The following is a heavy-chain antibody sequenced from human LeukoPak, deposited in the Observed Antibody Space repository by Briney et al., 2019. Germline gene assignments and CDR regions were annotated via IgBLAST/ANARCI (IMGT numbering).Heavy chain of an antibody. D-gene: IGHD3-3*02. J-gene: IGHJ3*02. Sequence: PGGSLRLSCAASGFSFSTNPMSWVRQAPGKGLEWVSAISPDKTYYADSVKGRLTIPRDNYKNTVDLHMSSPRAEDTAIYYCVKEHGDRAFTRSFEIWGQGTVVTVSS. CDR3: VKEHGDRAFTRSFEI. CDR1: GFSFSTNP. CDR2: ISPDKT. V-gene: IGHV3-23*01.